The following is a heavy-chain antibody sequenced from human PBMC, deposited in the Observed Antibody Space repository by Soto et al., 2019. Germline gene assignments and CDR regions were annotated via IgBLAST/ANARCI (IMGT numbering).Heavy chain of an antibody. CDR3: ARALYYYDSSGYYYDRYYYYGMDV. Sequence: QVQLVQSGAEVKKPGSSVKVSCKASGGTFSSYAISWVRQAPGQGLEWMGGIIPIFGTANYAQKFQGRVTITADESTSTAYMELSRLRSEDTAVYYCARALYYYDSSGYYYDRYYYYGMDVWGQGTTVTVSS. CDR2: IIPIFGTA. CDR1: GGTFSSYA. V-gene: IGHV1-69*01. D-gene: IGHD3-22*01. J-gene: IGHJ6*02.